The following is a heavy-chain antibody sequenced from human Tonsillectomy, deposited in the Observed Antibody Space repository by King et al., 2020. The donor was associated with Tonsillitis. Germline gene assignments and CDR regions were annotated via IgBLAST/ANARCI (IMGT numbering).Heavy chain of an antibody. J-gene: IGHJ2*01. V-gene: IGHV1-2*02. D-gene: IGHD2-2*01. CDR1: GYTFTGYY. CDR2: INPNSGGT. Sequence: QLVQSGAEVKKPGASVKVSCKASGYTFTGYYMHWVRQAPGQGLEWMGWINPNSGGTNYAQKFQGRVTMTRDTSISTAYMELSRLRSDDTAVYYCARSLGYCSSTSCYEIRQWRSSWRGGEPYWYFDLWGRGTLVTVSS. CDR3: ARSLGYCSSTSCYEIRQWRSSWRGGEPYWYFDL.